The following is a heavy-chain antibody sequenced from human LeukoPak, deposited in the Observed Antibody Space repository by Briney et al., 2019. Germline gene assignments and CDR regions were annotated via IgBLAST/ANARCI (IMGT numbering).Heavy chain of an antibody. CDR3: ATVSQCSGGSCYSVDFDY. V-gene: IGHV1-24*01. CDR1: GYTLTELS. Sequence: ASVKVSCKVSGYTLTELSMHWVRQAPGKGLEWMGGFDPEDGETIYAQKFQGRVTMTEDTPTDTAYMELSSLRSEDTAVYYCATVSQCSGGSCYSVDFDYWGQGTLVTVSS. J-gene: IGHJ4*02. CDR2: FDPEDGET. D-gene: IGHD2-15*01.